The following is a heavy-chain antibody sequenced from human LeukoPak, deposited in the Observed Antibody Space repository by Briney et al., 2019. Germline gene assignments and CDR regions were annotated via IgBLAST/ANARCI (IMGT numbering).Heavy chain of an antibody. CDR3: ARDRGLDYGDYVEYFQH. J-gene: IGHJ1*01. CDR2: INPNSGGT. CDR1: GYTFTGYY. D-gene: IGHD4-17*01. Sequence: ASVKVSCKASGYTFTGYYMHWVRQAPGQGLEWMGWINPNSGGTNYAQKLQGRVTMTTDTSTSTAYMELRSLRSDDTAVYYCARDRGLDYGDYVEYFQHWGQGTLVTVSS. V-gene: IGHV1-2*02.